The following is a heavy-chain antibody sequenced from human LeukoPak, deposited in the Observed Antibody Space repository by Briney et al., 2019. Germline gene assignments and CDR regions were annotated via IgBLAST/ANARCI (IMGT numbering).Heavy chain of an antibody. CDR3: ARTTIFFAFDI. V-gene: IGHV4-30-4*08. Sequence: PSETLSLTCTVSGGSISSGDYYWSWIRQPPGKGLEWIGYIYYSGSTYYNPSLKSRVTISVDTSKNQFSLKLSSVTAADTAVYYCARTTIFFAFDIWGQGTMVTVSS. CDR2: IYYSGST. D-gene: IGHD3-3*01. J-gene: IGHJ3*02. CDR1: GGSISSGDYY.